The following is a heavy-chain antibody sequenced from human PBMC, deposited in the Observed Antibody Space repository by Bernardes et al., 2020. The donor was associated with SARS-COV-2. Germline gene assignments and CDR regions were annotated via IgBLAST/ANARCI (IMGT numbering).Heavy chain of an antibody. J-gene: IGHJ4*02. Sequence: GSLRLSCAASGFTFSDYYMSWIRQAPGKGLEWVSYISSSSYTNYADSVKGRFTISRDNAKNSLYLQMNSLRAEDTAVYYCARDFPTVTIKGRFDYWGQGTLVTVSS. CDR2: ISSSSYT. CDR1: GFTFSDYY. V-gene: IGHV3-11*05. D-gene: IGHD4-17*01. CDR3: ARDFPTVTIKGRFDY.